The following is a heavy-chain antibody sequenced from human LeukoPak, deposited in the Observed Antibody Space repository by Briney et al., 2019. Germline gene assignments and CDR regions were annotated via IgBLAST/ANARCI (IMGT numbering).Heavy chain of an antibody. CDR1: GFTFSNYA. V-gene: IGHV3-23*01. CDR2: ISGSAVTT. J-gene: IGHJ6*03. Sequence: PGGSLRLSCAASGFTFSNYAMSWVRQAPGKGLEWVSAISGSAVTTYYGDSVKGRFTISRDNSKNTLYLQMNSLRAEDTAVYYCAKAFRGLREYYYYMDVWGKGTTVTVSS. CDR3: AKAFRGLREYYYYMDV. D-gene: IGHD3-16*01.